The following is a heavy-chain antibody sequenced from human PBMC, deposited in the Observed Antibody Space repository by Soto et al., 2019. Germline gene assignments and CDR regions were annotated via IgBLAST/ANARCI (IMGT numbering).Heavy chain of an antibody. CDR3: ASLPPKSIAVAGTDY. J-gene: IGHJ4*02. CDR1: GFTFSDYY. V-gene: IGHV3-11*01. Sequence: QVQLVESGGGLVKPGGSLRLSCAASGFTFSDYYMSWIGQAPGKGLEWVSYISSSGSTIYYADSVKGRFTISRDNAKNSLYLQMNRLRAEDTAVYYCASLPPKSIAVAGTDYWGQGTLVTVSS. CDR2: ISSSGSTI. D-gene: IGHD6-19*01.